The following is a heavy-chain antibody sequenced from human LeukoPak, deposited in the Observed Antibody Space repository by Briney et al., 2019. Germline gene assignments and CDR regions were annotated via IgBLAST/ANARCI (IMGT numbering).Heavy chain of an antibody. CDR1: GFTFRNFG. J-gene: IGHJ4*02. CDR3: ARGTFGVDY. Sequence: PGGSLRLSCVASGFTFRNFGMHWVRQAPGKGPEWVATIWYDGSKKYCADSVKGRFTISRDNSKNALFLQMNSMRAEDTAVYYCARGTFGVDYWGQGTLVTVSS. V-gene: IGHV3-33*01. D-gene: IGHD3-10*01. CDR2: IWYDGSKK.